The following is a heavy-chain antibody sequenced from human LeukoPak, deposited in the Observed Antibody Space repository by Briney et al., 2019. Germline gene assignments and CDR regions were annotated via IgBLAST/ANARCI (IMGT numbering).Heavy chain of an antibody. J-gene: IGHJ3*02. CDR2: ITPMTATP. Sequence: SVKVSCKTSASTFSNYAISWVRQAPGQGLEWMGRITPMTATPSQTQWIQGRVTITADISTNTVYLDLSSLRSEDTALYFCAGDPPGTPVGFDIWGQGTMVTVSS. V-gene: IGHV1-69*04. CDR1: ASTFSNYA. CDR3: AGDPPGTPVGFDI. D-gene: IGHD3-10*01.